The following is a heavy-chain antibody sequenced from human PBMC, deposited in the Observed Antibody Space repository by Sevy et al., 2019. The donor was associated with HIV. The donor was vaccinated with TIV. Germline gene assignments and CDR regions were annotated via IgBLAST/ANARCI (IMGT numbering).Heavy chain of an antibody. CDR3: ARSWEQQLHDAFDI. CDR2: ITSRSSYI. Sequence: GGSLRLSCAASGFTFSSYSMNWVRQPPGKGLEWVSSITSRSSYIYYADSVKGRFTISRDNAKNSLYLQMNSLRAEDTAVYYCARSWEQQLHDAFDIWGQGTMVTVSS. V-gene: IGHV3-21*01. J-gene: IGHJ3*02. D-gene: IGHD6-13*01. CDR1: GFTFSSYS.